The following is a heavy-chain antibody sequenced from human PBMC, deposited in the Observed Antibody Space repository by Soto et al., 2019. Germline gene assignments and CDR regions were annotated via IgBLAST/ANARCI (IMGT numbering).Heavy chain of an antibody. CDR1: GGSFSGYD. J-gene: IGHJ4*02. V-gene: IGHV4-34*01. CDR3: ARDKITGLFDY. D-gene: IGHD2-8*02. Sequence: QVQLQQWGAGLLKPSETLSLTCAVYGGSFSGYDWTWIRQPPGTGLEWIGEINHSASTNYNPSLKSRVTISVDTSKNQSSLKLTSVTAADTAVYYCARDKITGLFDYWGQGTLVTVSS. CDR2: INHSAST.